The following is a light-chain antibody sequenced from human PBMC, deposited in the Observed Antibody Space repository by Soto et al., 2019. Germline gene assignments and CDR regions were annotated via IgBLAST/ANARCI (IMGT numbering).Light chain of an antibody. CDR3: QQFDDLPLS. J-gene: IGKJ4*01. CDR2: DVS. Sequence: DVQMTQSPSSLSASVGDRVTITCQASQDISNYLNWYQQKPGKAPKILIYDVSVLEAGVPSRFSAGGSGTQFTLTMSSLQAEDPATYYCQQFDDLPLSFAGGTKVQIK. V-gene: IGKV1-33*01. CDR1: QDISNY.